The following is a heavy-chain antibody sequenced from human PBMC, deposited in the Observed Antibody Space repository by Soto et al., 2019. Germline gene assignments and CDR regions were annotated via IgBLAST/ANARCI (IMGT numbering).Heavy chain of an antibody. CDR2: IYYSGST. J-gene: IGHJ5*02. V-gene: IGHV4-59*01. Sequence: SETLSLTCTVSGGSISSYYWSWIRQPPGKGLEWIGYIYYSGSTNYNPSLKSRVTISVDTSKNQFSLKLSSVTAADTAVYYCARGYSSGWYVRTFDPWGQGTLVTV. CDR1: GGSISSYY. CDR3: ARGYSSGWYVRTFDP. D-gene: IGHD6-19*01.